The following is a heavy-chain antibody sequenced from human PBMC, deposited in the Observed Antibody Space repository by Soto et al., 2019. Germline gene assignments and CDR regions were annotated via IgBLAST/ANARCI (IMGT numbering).Heavy chain of an antibody. CDR2: SRNKANKYTT. D-gene: IGHD3-16*02. J-gene: IGHJ6*02. V-gene: IGHV3-72*01. CDR1: GFIFSDHY. CDR3: VRGYRGLDV. Sequence: EVQLVESGGDLAQPGGSLRLSCGVSGFIFSDHYMDWVRQAPGKGLEWVARSRNKANKYTTEYAASVKGRFTISRDDSKGSLYLQMNSLQIEDTAVYYCVRGYRGLDVWGRGTTVTVSS.